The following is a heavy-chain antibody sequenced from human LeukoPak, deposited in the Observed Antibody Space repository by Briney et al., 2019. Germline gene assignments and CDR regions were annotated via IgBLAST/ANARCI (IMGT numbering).Heavy chain of an antibody. Sequence: GGSLRLSCAASGFTVSSNYMSWVRQAPGKGLEWVSVIYSGGSTYHADSVKGRFTISRDNSKNTLYLQMNSLRAEDTAVYYCARGLTNYYGSGSYDYWGQGTLVTVSS. CDR3: ARGLTNYYGSGSYDY. D-gene: IGHD3-10*01. CDR1: GFTVSSNY. J-gene: IGHJ4*02. V-gene: IGHV3-66*01. CDR2: IYSGGST.